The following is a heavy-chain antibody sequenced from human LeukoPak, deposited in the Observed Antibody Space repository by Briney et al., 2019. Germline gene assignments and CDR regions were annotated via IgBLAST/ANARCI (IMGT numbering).Heavy chain of an antibody. D-gene: IGHD3-10*01. Sequence: ASVKVSCKASGYTFTSYAVHWVRQAPGQRLEWMGWINAGNGNTKYSQKFQGRVTITRDTSASTAYMELSSLRSEDTAVYYCARDLGYYGSGSYYRPFLYWGQGTLVTVSS. CDR1: GYTFTSYA. J-gene: IGHJ4*02. V-gene: IGHV1-3*01. CDR2: INAGNGNT. CDR3: ARDLGYYGSGSYYRPFLY.